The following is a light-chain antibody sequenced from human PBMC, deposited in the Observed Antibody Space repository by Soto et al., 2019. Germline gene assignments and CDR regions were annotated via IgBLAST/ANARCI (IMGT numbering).Light chain of an antibody. V-gene: IGKV3-15*01. CDR1: QSVFSN. CDR3: QQYNNWPMT. CDR2: GAS. Sequence: EIVMTQSPAPLSVSPGERATLSCRASQSVFSNLAWYQQKPGQAPRLLIYGASTRATGIPARFSGSGSGTEFTLTISSLQSEDFAVYYCQQYNNWPMTFGQGTKVEIK. J-gene: IGKJ1*01.